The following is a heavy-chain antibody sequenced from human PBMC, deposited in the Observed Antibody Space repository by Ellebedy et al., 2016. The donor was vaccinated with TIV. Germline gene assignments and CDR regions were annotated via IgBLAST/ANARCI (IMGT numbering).Heavy chain of an antibody. V-gene: IGHV4-34*01. CDR3: ARGRTPMVARPSYFDY. J-gene: IGHJ4*02. Sequence: SETLSLTXAIYVGSFSGYYWTWIRQSPGKGLEWIGEISHGGTSNYNPSLKSRITISLDTSKNQFSLKLTSLTAADTAVYYCARGRTPMVARPSYFDYWGQGTLVTVSS. D-gene: IGHD5-18*01. CDR2: ISHGGTS. CDR1: VGSFSGYY.